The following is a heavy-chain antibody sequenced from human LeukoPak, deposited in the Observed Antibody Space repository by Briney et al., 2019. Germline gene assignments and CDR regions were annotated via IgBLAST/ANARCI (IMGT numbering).Heavy chain of an antibody. CDR2: IYTSGST. V-gene: IGHV4-61*02. Sequence: PSETLSLTCTVSGGSISSGSYYWSWIRQPAGKGLEWIGRIYTSGSTNYNPSLKSRVTISVDTSKNQFSLKLITVTAADTAVYYCAREDYDFWSGYYASSFDYYYMDVWGKGTTVTVSS. CDR3: AREDYDFWSGYYASSFDYYYMDV. D-gene: IGHD3-3*01. CDR1: GGSISSGSYY. J-gene: IGHJ6*03.